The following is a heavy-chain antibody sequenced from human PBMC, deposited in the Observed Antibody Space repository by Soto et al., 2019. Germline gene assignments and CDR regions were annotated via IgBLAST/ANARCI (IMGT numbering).Heavy chain of an antibody. CDR1: GYTFTSYG. CDR2: ISAYNGNT. Sequence: ASVKVSCKASGYTFTSYGISWVRQAPGQGLEWMGWISAYNGNTNYAQKLQGRVTMTTDTSTSTAYMELRSLRSDDTAAYYCASTAWSGRSFDYWGQGTQVTVSS. J-gene: IGHJ4*02. V-gene: IGHV1-18*01. D-gene: IGHD2-15*01. CDR3: ASTAWSGRSFDY.